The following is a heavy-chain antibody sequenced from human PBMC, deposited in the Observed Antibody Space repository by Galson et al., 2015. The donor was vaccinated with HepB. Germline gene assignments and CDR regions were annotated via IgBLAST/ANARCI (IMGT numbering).Heavy chain of an antibody. D-gene: IGHD6-19*01. CDR3: ARVRVAGPHWFDP. CDR1: GSTFTSYD. CDR2: MNPNSGNT. V-gene: IGHV1-8*01. J-gene: IGHJ5*02. Sequence: SVTVSCKASGSTFTSYDINWVRQATGQGLEWMGWMNPNSGNTGYAQKFQGRVTMTRNTSISTAYMELSSLRSEDTAVYYCARVRVAGPHWFDPWGQGTLVTVSS.